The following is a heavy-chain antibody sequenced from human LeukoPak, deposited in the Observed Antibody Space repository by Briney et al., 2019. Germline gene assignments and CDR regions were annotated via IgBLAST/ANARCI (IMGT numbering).Heavy chain of an antibody. V-gene: IGHV3-7*03. CDR1: GFAFSGFW. CDR2: IKQDGGEK. J-gene: IGHJ5*02. Sequence: GGSLRLSCAASGFAFSGFWISWVRQAPGKGLEWVANIKQDGGEKYYVDFVKGRFTISRDNAKNSLFLQMNSLRAEDTAVYYCARSFGGNWLDPWGQGTLVTVSS. CDR3: ARSFGGNWLDP. D-gene: IGHD4-23*01.